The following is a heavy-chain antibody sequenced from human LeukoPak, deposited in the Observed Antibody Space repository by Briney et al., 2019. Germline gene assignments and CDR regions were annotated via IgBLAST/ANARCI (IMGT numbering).Heavy chain of an antibody. V-gene: IGHV4-59*01. Sequence: SETLSLTCIVSGGSISGYYWSWIRQPPGKGLEWIGYLHYSGSTSYNPSLKSRVTISVDTAKNQFSLNLNSVTAADTAVYYCARYAADGRTLEYWGQGALVSVSS. J-gene: IGHJ4*02. CDR3: ARYAADGRTLEY. CDR1: GGSISGYY. CDR2: LHYSGST. D-gene: IGHD6-13*01.